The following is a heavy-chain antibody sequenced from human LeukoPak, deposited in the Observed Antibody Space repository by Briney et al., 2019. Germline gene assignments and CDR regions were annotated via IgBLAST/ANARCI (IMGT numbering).Heavy chain of an antibody. Sequence: SVKVSCKASGGTFSTYSISWVRQAPGQGLEWMGRIIPIFGTANYAQKFHGRVTITTDESTNTAYMELSSLTSEDTAVYYCARAWGGDSSGHYQGGFDYWGQGTLVTVSS. D-gene: IGHD3-22*01. V-gene: IGHV1-69*05. CDR2: IIPIFGTA. CDR1: GGTFSTYS. CDR3: ARAWGGDSSGHYQGGFDY. J-gene: IGHJ4*02.